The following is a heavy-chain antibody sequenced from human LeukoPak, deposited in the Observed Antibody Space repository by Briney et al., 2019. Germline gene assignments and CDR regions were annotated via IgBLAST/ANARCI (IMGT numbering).Heavy chain of an antibody. Sequence: ASVKVSCKASGYTFTTYGISWVRQAPGQGLEWMGWISGYNGNTNYAQKLQGRVTMTTDTSTSTAYMELRSLRSDDPAVYYCARDTVEMATKDAFDIWGQGTMVTVSS. CDR3: ARDTVEMATKDAFDI. CDR2: ISGYNGNT. D-gene: IGHD5-24*01. J-gene: IGHJ3*02. V-gene: IGHV1-18*01. CDR1: GYTFTTYG.